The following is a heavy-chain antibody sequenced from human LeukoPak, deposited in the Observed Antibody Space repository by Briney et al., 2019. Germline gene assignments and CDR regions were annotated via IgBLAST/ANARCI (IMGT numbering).Heavy chain of an antibody. J-gene: IGHJ4*02. CDR2: IKQDGSEK. CDR3: ARQNMMNSSPLDY. D-gene: IGHD6-13*01. CDR1: GFTFSSYW. Sequence: GGSLRLSCAASGFTFSSYWMSWVRQAPGKGLEWVANIKQDGSEKYYVDSVKGRFTISRDNAKNSLYLQMNSLRAEDTAVYYCARQNMMNSSPLDYWGQGTLVTVSS. V-gene: IGHV3-7*01.